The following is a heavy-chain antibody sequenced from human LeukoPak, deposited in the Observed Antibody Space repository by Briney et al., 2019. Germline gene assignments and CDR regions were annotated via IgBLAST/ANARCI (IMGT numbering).Heavy chain of an antibody. CDR3: AKDRRRSTSCYDFDY. V-gene: IGHV3-23*01. CDR1: GCTFSSYA. J-gene: IGHJ4*02. D-gene: IGHD2-2*01. Sequence: GGSLRLSCAASGCTFSSYAMSWVRQAPGKGLEWVSSISGSGGIIYYADSVKGRFTISRDISKSTVFLQMNSLKAEDTAVYYCAKDRRRSTSCYDFDYWGQGTLVTVSS. CDR2: ISGSGGII.